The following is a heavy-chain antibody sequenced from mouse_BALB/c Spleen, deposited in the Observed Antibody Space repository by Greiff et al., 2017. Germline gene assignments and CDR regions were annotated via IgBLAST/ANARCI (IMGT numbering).Heavy chain of an antibody. CDR2: IWAGGST. V-gene: IGHV2-9*02. CDR1: GFSLTSYG. CDR3: ATNWHRGAWFAY. Sequence: VKLMESGPGLVAPSQSLSITCTVSGFSLTSYGVHWVRQPPGKGLEWLGVIWAGGSTNYNSALMSRLSISKDNSKSQVFLKMNSLQTDDTAMYYCATNWHRGAWFAYWGQGTLVTVSA. D-gene: IGHD4-1*01. J-gene: IGHJ3*01.